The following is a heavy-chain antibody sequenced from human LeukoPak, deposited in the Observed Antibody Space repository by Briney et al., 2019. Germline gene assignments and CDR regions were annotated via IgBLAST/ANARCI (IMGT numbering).Heavy chain of an antibody. CDR1: GFTFSSYA. CDR2: ISGSGGST. CDR3: AREGYCNNTICDKPFDY. V-gene: IGHV3-23*01. J-gene: IGHJ4*02. Sequence: PGGSLRLSCAASGFTFSSYAMSWVRQAPGKGLEWVSAISGSGGSTHYADSVKGRFTISRDNSKSTLYLQMNSLRAEDTAVYYCAREGYCNNTICDKPFDYWGQGTLVTVSS. D-gene: IGHD2-2*01.